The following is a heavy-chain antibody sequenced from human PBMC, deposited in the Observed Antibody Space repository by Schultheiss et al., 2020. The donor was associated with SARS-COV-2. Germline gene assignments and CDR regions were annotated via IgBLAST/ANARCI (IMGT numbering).Heavy chain of an antibody. CDR3: ARVSWNGRAGLDY. CDR1: GGSFSGYY. V-gene: IGHV4-34*01. Sequence: SETLSLTCAVYGGSFSGYYWSWIRQPPGKGLEWIGEINHSGSTNSNPSLKSRVTISVDTSKNQFSLKLSSVTAADTAVYYCARVSWNGRAGLDYWGQGTLVTVSS. J-gene: IGHJ4*02. CDR2: INHSGST. D-gene: IGHD1-1*01.